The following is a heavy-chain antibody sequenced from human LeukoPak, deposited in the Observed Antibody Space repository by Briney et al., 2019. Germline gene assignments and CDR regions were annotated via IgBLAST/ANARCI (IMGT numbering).Heavy chain of an antibody. V-gene: IGHV3-30*09. CDR1: GFTFSSYA. CDR3: AGAAYDILTGYYNFYFDY. CDR2: ISYDGSNK. D-gene: IGHD3-9*01. Sequence: GRSLRLSCAASGFTFSSYAMHWVRQAPGKGLEWVAVISYDGSNKYYADSVKGRLAISRDNSKNTLYLQMNSLRAEDTAVYYCAGAAYDILTGYYNFYFDYWGQGTLVTVSS. J-gene: IGHJ4*02.